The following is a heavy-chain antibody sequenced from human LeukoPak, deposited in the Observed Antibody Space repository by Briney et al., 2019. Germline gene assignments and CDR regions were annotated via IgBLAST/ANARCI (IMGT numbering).Heavy chain of an antibody. V-gene: IGHV3-64D*06. D-gene: IGHD6-13*01. CDR1: GFTFSNYA. CDR3: VKAAGSWYGYFDH. J-gene: IGHJ4*02. CDR2: ISSNGGNT. Sequence: PGRSLRLSCSASGFTFSNYAIHWVRQAPGKGLEYVSTISSNGGNTNYADSVNGRFTISRDNSKNTLYLQMSSLRAEDTAVYYCVKAAGSWYGYFDHWGQGTLVTVSS.